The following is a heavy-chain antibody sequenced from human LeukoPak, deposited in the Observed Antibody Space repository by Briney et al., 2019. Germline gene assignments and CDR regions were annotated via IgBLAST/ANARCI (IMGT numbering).Heavy chain of an antibody. D-gene: IGHD6-13*01. CDR3: AVGGYSTTWSTPDY. V-gene: IGHV3-30-3*01. CDR1: GFTFSGNA. CDR2: ISYDGSNK. J-gene: IGHJ4*02. Sequence: GGSLRLSCAASGFTFSGNAMHWVRQAPGKGLEWVAVISYDGSNKFYAASVKGRFTISRDNSKRTLYLQMDSLTTDDTAVYYCAVGGYSTTWSTPDYWGQGTLVTVSS.